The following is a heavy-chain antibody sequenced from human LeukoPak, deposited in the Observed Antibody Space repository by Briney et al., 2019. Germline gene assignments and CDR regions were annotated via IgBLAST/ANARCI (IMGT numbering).Heavy chain of an antibody. CDR2: IYYSGST. CDR3: ARKVGATKDFDY. J-gene: IGHJ4*02. V-gene: IGHV4-59*01. CDR1: GGSISSYY. Sequence: KNSETLSLTCTVSGGSISSYYWSWIRQPPGKGLEWIGYIYYSGSTNYNPSLKSRVTISVDTSKNQFSLKLSSVTAADTAVYYCARKVGATKDFDYWGQGTLVTVSS. D-gene: IGHD1-26*01.